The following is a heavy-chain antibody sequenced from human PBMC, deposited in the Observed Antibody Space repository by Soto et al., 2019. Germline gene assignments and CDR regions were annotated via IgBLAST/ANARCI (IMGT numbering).Heavy chain of an antibody. CDR3: AKQFSGWSYYFDY. J-gene: IGHJ4*02. CDR2: ISYDGSTR. CDR1: GFTFSTNA. D-gene: IGHD6-19*01. Sequence: QVQLVESGGGVVQPGRSLRLSCAASGFTFSTNAMHWVRQAPGKGLEWVAVISYDGSTRYYADSMKGRFTISRDNYKNTRYLQMNNLRAEDTAVYYCAKQFSGWSYYFDYWGQGTLVTVSS. V-gene: IGHV3-30-3*02.